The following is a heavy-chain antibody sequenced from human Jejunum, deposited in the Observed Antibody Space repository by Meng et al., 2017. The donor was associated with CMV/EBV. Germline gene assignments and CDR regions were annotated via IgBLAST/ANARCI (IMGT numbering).Heavy chain of an antibody. V-gene: IGHV1-18*01. CDR2: IDTYKGDT. Sequence: GYPFTSYGISWVRQAPGQGLEWMGWIDTYKGDTNYLQKLQGRVTMTTDTSTTTAYMELRSLRSDDTAIYYCARRSRNGYNSEIDYWGQGTLVTVSS. CDR3: ARRSRNGYNSEIDY. D-gene: IGHD5-24*01. J-gene: IGHJ4*02. CDR1: GYPFTSYG.